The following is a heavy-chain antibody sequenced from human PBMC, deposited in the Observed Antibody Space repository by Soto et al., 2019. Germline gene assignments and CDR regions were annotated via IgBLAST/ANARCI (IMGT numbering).Heavy chain of an antibody. V-gene: IGHV1-18*01. J-gene: IGHJ4*02. D-gene: IGHD5-18*01. Sequence: ASVKVSCKASGGTFSIYAISWVRQAPGQGLEWMGWINAYNGNTNYAQKLQGRVTMTTDTSTSTAYMELRSLRSDDTAVYYCARDVGYGLIDYWGQGTLVTVSS. CDR2: INAYNGNT. CDR1: GGTFSIYA. CDR3: ARDVGYGLIDY.